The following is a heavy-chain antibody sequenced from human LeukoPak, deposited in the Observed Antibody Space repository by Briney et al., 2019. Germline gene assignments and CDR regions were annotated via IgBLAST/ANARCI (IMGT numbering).Heavy chain of an antibody. J-gene: IGHJ6*04. V-gene: IGHV3-23*01. D-gene: IGHD3-9*01. Sequence: GGSLGLSCAASGFTFSSYAMSWVRQAPGKGLEWVSAISGSGGSTYYADSVKGRFTISRDNSKNTLYLQMNSLRAEDTAVYYCAKGTKYYDILTGYQHYGMDVWGKGTTVTVSS. CDR1: GFTFSSYA. CDR3: AKGTKYYDILTGYQHYGMDV. CDR2: ISGSGGST.